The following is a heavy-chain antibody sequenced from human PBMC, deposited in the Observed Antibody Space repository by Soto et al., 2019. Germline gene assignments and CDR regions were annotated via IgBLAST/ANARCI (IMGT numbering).Heavy chain of an antibody. Sequence: QVQLVQSGAEVKKPGSSVKVSCKASGGSFSTYAISWVRQAPGQGLEWMGGIIPIFGTANYAQKFQGRVKITADESTSTALMECSSLRSADTVAYYCARGDGDNWNFDYWGQGTLVTVSS. J-gene: IGHJ4*02. V-gene: IGHV1-69*12. D-gene: IGHD1-20*01. CDR2: IIPIFGTA. CDR1: GGSFSTYA. CDR3: ARGDGDNWNFDY.